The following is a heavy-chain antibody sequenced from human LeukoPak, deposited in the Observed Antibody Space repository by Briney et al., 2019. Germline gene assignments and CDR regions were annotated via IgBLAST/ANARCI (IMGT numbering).Heavy chain of an antibody. Sequence: GGSLRLSCAASGFTFDDYAVHWVRQAPGKGLEWVAGISWNSGSIGYADSVKGRFTISRANAKNSLYLQMNSLRAEDTALYYCAKALAAPAYSSYMDAWGKGTPVTASS. V-gene: IGHV3-9*01. CDR3: AKALAAPAYSSYMDA. D-gene: IGHD2-21*01. CDR1: GFTFDDYA. CDR2: ISWNSGSI. J-gene: IGHJ6*03.